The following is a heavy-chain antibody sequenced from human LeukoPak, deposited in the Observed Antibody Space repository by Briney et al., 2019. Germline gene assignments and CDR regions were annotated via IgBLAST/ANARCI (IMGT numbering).Heavy chain of an antibody. CDR1: GGSISSSSYY. J-gene: IGHJ3*02. CDR3: ARHSNYYDSSGYSDAFDI. Sequence: PSETLSLTCTVSGGSISSSSYYWGWIRQPPGKGLEWIGCIYYSGSTYYYPSLKSPVTISVETSKNQFSLKLSSVTAADTAVYYCARHSNYYDSSGYSDAFDIWGQGTMVTVSS. V-gene: IGHV4-39*01. D-gene: IGHD3-22*01. CDR2: IYYSGST.